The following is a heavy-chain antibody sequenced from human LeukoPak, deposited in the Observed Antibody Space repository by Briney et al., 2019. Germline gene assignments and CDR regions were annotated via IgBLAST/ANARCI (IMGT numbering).Heavy chain of an antibody. Sequence: PGGSLRLSCAASGFTFSSYSMNWVRQAPGKGLEWVSSISSSSSYIYYADSVKGRFTISRDNAKNSLYLQMNSLRAEDTAVYYCARARNSRQHAFDIWGQGTMVTVSS. CDR3: ARARNSRQHAFDI. CDR2: ISSSSSYI. V-gene: IGHV3-21*01. J-gene: IGHJ3*02. D-gene: IGHD1-14*01. CDR1: GFTFSSYS.